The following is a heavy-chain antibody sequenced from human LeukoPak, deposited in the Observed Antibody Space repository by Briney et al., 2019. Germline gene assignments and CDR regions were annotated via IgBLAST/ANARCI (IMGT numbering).Heavy chain of an antibody. CDR2: FDPEDGET. J-gene: IGHJ4*02. CDR3: ATVGYYDILTGYSHWDY. CDR1: GYTLTELS. D-gene: IGHD3-9*01. Sequence: ASVKVSCKVSGYTLTELSMHWVRQAPGKGLEWRGGFDPEDGETIYAQKFQGRVTMTEDTSTDTAYMELSSLRSEDTAVYYCATVGYYDILTGYSHWDYWGQGTLVTVSS. V-gene: IGHV1-24*01.